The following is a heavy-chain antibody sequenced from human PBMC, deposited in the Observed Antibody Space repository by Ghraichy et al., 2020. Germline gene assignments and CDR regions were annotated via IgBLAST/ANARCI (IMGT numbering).Heavy chain of an antibody. CDR1: GFTFSDYY. CDR3: ARASGDCGGDCYVWSYYGMDV. D-gene: IGHD2-21*02. J-gene: IGHJ6*02. V-gene: IGHV3-11*01. Sequence: GESLNISCAASGFTFSDYYMSWIRQAPGKGLEWVSYISSSGSTIYYADSVKGRFTISRDNAKNSLYLQMNSLRAEDTAVYYCARASGDCGGDCYVWSYYGMDVWGQGTTVTVSS. CDR2: ISSSGSTI.